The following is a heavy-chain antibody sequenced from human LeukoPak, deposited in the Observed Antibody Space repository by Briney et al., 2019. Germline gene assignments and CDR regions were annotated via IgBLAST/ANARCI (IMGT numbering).Heavy chain of an antibody. Sequence: GASVKVSCKASGYTFTDYYLPWGRQAPGQGLEWMGWINPNSGGANFALNFQGRVTMTRATSISTAYMELSRLTSDDTAVYYCARGVGSSWFDPWGQGTLVTVSS. CDR3: ARGVGSSWFDP. D-gene: IGHD6-13*01. J-gene: IGHJ5*02. CDR2: INPNSGGA. CDR1: GYTFTDYY. V-gene: IGHV1-2*02.